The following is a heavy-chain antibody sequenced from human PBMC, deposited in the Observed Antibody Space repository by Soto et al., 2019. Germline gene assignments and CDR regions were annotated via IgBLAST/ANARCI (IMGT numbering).Heavy chain of an antibody. V-gene: IGHV3-33*01. J-gene: IGHJ6*02. CDR1: GFTFSSYG. CDR3: ASLDFWSGYSTYYYGMDV. CDR2: IWYDGSNK. D-gene: IGHD3-3*01. Sequence: GGSLRLSCAASGFTFSSYGMHWVRQAPGKGLEWVAVIWYDGSNKYYADSVKGRFTISRDNSKNTLYLQMNSLRAEDTAVYYCASLDFWSGYSTYYYGMDVWGQGTTVTVSS.